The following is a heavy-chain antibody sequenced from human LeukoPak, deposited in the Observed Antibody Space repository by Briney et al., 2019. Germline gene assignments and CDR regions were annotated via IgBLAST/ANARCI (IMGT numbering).Heavy chain of an antibody. Sequence: PSETLSLTCTVSGGSISSYYWSWIRQPPGKGLEWIGYIYYSGSTNYNPSLKSRVTISVDTSKNQFSLKLSSVTAADTAVYYCARVDDFWSCHYYYGMDVWGQGTTVTVSS. CDR1: GGSISSYY. V-gene: IGHV4-59*01. CDR3: ARVDDFWSCHYYYGMDV. CDR2: IYYSGST. J-gene: IGHJ6*02. D-gene: IGHD3-3*01.